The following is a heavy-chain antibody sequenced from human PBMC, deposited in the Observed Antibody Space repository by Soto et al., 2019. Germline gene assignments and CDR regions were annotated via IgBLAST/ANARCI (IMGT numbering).Heavy chain of an antibody. D-gene: IGHD3-9*01. CDR1: GFTFSSYR. CDR2: ISSSSSYI. V-gene: IGHV3-21*01. J-gene: IGHJ6*02. Sequence: AVGSLRLSCAASGFTFSSYRMNWVCQAPGKGLEWVSSISSSSSYIYYADSVKGRFTISRDNAKNSLYLQMNSLRAEDTAVYYCARDGRLTYYDILTGSDTYYGMDVWGQGTTVTVS. CDR3: ARDGRLTYYDILTGSDTYYGMDV.